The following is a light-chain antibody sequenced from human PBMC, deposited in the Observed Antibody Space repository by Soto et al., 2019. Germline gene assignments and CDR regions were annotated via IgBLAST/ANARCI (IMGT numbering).Light chain of an antibody. CDR1: SSDAGGYDY. J-gene: IGLJ1*01. V-gene: IGLV2-14*01. CDR3: SAYTTSNTLI. CDR2: EVN. Sequence: QSALTQPASVSGSPGQSVTISCTGTSSDAGGYDYVSWYQQHPGTAPKLILYEVNNRPSGVSNRFSGSKSGNTASLIISGLQTEDEANYYCSAYTTSNTLIFGTGTKVTVL.